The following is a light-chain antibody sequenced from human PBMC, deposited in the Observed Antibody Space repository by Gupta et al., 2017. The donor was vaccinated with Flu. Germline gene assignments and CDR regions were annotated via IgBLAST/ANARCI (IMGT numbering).Light chain of an antibody. CDR2: EGS. CDR1: CSDVGSYNL. J-gene: IGLJ1*01. Sequence: QSAPTHPVSVSASPGQSLTISCTVTCSDVGSYNLVTWYQQNPGKAPKLMIYEGSKRPSGVSNRFSGSKSGNTASLTISGLQAEDEADYYCCSYAGSSTYVFGTGTKVTVL. CDR3: CSYAGSSTYV. V-gene: IGLV2-23*01.